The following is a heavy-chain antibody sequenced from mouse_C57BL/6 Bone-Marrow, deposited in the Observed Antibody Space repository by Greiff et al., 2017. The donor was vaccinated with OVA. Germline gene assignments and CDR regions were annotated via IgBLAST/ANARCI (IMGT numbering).Heavy chain of an antibody. CDR2: INPSSGYT. V-gene: IGHV1-4*01. CDR1: GYTFTSYT. Sequence: QVQLQQSGAELARPGASVKMSCKASGYTFTSYTMHWVKQRPGQGLEWIGYINPSSGYTKYNQKFKDKATLTADKSSSTAYMQLSSLTSEDSAVYYCARGYNKHVGYYYAMDYWGQGTSVTVSS. J-gene: IGHJ4*01. CDR3: ARGYNKHVGYYYAMDY. D-gene: IGHD2-5*01.